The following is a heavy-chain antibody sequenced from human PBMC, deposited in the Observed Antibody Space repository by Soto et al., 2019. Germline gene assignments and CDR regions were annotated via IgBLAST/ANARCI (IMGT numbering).Heavy chain of an antibody. D-gene: IGHD1-26*01. J-gene: IGHJ6*02. Sequence: GGSLRLSCAASGFTFSSYGMHWVRQAPGKGLEWVAVISYDGSNKYYADSVKGRFTISRDNSKNTLYLQMNSLRAEDTAVYYCAKDHVAVGATGPYYYYYFGMDVWGQGTTVTVSS. CDR1: GFTFSSYG. CDR3: AKDHVAVGATGPYYYYYFGMDV. V-gene: IGHV3-30*18. CDR2: ISYDGSNK.